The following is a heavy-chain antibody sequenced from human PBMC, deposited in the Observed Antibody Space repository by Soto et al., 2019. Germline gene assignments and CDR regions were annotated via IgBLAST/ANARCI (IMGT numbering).Heavy chain of an antibody. D-gene: IGHD3-10*01. V-gene: IGHV3-30*18. CDR1: GFTFSEYG. CDR3: AKTRNSVINYNYYDNMDV. CDR2: TSYDGRHT. Sequence: QVQLVESGGGVVQPGGSLRLTCAASGFTFSEYGIHWVRQAPGKGLEWVAITSYDGRHTSYVDSVKGRFTISRDHSGNTAFLEMNRLRVEDTAVYYCAKTRNSVINYNYYDNMDVWGQGTTVTVSS. J-gene: IGHJ6*02.